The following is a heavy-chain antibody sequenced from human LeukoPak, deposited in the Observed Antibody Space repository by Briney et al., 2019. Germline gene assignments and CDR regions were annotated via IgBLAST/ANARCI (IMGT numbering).Heavy chain of an antibody. D-gene: IGHD2-15*01. CDR2: ISPYNGNT. CDR3: ARGGAYCSGGSCPYNWFDP. CDR1: GYTFTTYG. J-gene: IGHJ5*02. V-gene: IGHV1-18*01. Sequence: ASVKVPCQASGYTFTTYGITWVRQAPGQGLEWMGWISPYNGNTNYAQNFQGRATMTTDTSTSTAYMELRSLRSDDTAVYYCARGGAYCSGGSCPYNWFDPWGQGTLVTVSS.